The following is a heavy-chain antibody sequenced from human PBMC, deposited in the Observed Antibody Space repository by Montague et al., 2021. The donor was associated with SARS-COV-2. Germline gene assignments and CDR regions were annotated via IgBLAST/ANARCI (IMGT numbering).Heavy chain of an antibody. J-gene: IGHJ4*02. CDR3: ARDLPPSRPRNPV. CDR2: IYYSGST. Sequence: SETLSLTRTVAGGSISSYYWSWIRQHAGKGLEWIGYIYYSGSTNYNPSLKSRVTISVDTSKNQFSLRLSAVTAADTAVYYCARDLPPSRPRNPVWGQGTLVTVSS. V-gene: IGHV4-59*01. D-gene: IGHD2/OR15-2a*01. CDR1: GGSISSYY.